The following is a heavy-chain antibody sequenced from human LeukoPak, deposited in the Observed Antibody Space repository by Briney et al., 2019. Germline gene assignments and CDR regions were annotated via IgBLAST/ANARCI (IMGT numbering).Heavy chain of an antibody. D-gene: IGHD6-19*01. CDR3: AKVLGVAVAGTVDY. CDR1: GFTFSSYA. V-gene: IGHV3-23*01. CDR2: ISGSGGST. Sequence: PGGSLRLSCAASGFTFSSYAMSWVRQAPGKGLEWVSAISGSGGSTYYADSVKGRFTISRDNSKNTLYLQMNSLRAEDTAVYYCAKVLGVAVAGTVDYWGQGTLVIVSS. J-gene: IGHJ4*02.